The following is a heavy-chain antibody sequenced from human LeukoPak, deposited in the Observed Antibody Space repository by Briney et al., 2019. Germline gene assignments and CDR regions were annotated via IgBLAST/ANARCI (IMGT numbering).Heavy chain of an antibody. CDR1: GFAFSSYA. V-gene: IGHV3-23*01. Sequence: PGGSLRLSCAASGFAFSSYAMSWVRQAPGKGLEWVSAISGSGGSTYYADSVKGRFTISRDNSKNTLYLQMNSLRAEDTAVYYCAKGSHSRIAAAGTRYWGQGTLVTVSS. CDR2: ISGSGGST. CDR3: AKGSHSRIAAAGTRY. J-gene: IGHJ4*02. D-gene: IGHD6-13*01.